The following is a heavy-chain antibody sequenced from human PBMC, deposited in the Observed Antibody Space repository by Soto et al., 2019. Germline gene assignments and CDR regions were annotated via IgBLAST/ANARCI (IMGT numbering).Heavy chain of an antibody. CDR2: INPNSGGT. J-gene: IGHJ5*02. CDR1: GYTFTDYY. CDR3: ARDDTCSHKWYGFDP. Sequence: QVHLVQSGAEVTKPGASVKVSCKASGYTFTDYYIYWVRQAPGQGLEWLGWINPNSGGTYSVQKFQGRVTMTRDTSISTAFMELNRLRSDDTAVYYCARDDTCSHKWYGFDPWGQGTLVTVSS. D-gene: IGHD2-15*01. V-gene: IGHV1-2*02.